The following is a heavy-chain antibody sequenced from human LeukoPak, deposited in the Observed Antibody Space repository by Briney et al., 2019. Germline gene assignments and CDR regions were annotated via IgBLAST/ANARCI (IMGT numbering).Heavy chain of an antibody. CDR3: ARVPPGAIAVAGNEIDY. J-gene: IGHJ4*02. V-gene: IGHV3-21*01. CDR1: GFTFSSYS. CDR2: ISSSSSYI. Sequence: GGSLRLSCAASGFTFSSYSMNWVRQAPGKGLEWVSSISSSSSYIYYADSVKGRFTISRDNAKNSLYLQKNSLRAEDTAVYYCARVPPGAIAVAGNEIDYWGQGTLVTVSS. D-gene: IGHD6-19*01.